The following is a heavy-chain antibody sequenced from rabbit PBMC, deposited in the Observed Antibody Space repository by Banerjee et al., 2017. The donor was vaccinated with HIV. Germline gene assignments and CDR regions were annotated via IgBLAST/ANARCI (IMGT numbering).Heavy chain of an antibody. V-gene: IGHV1S45*01. Sequence: QEQLVEYGGDLVQPGASLTLTCTASGFSFSSDYDMCWVRQAPGKGLEWIACIYAGSSGFTYYASWAKGRFTITRSTSLNTVTLQMTRLTAADTATYFCARRYIDGDGGYFNLWGQGTLVTVS. J-gene: IGHJ4*01. D-gene: IGHD2-1*01. CDR1: GFSFSSDYD. CDR2: IYAGSSGFT. CDR3: ARRYIDGDGGYFNL.